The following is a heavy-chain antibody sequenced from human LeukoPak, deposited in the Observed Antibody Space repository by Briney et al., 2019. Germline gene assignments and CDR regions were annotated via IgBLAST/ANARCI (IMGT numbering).Heavy chain of an antibody. J-gene: IGHJ4*02. CDR3: ARDKEQLGLYYFDY. Sequence: GGSLRLSCAASGFTFSSYAMHWVRQAPGKGLEWVAVISYDGSNKYYADSVKGRFTISRDNSKNTLYLQMNSLRAEDTAVYYCARDKEQLGLYYFDYWGQGTLVTVSS. V-gene: IGHV3-30*04. D-gene: IGHD6-13*01. CDR2: ISYDGSNK. CDR1: GFTFSSYA.